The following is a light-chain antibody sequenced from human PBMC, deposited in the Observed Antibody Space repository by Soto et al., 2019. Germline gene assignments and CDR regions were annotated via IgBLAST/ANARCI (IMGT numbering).Light chain of an antibody. J-gene: IGKJ4*01. Sequence: DIQMTQSPSTLSASVGDRATITCRASQSISSRLAWYQQKPGQAPHLLIYEASICETGVPSRFSGSGSGTEFPLTISSLEPDDFAAYYCHQYSSYPLTFGGGTKVEIK. CDR2: EAS. CDR1: QSISSR. CDR3: HQYSSYPLT. V-gene: IGKV1-5*03.